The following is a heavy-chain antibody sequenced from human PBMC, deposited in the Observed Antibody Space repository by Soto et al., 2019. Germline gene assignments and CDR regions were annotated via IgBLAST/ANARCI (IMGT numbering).Heavy chain of an antibody. J-gene: IGHJ5*02. Sequence: SVKVSCKASGGTFSSYAISWVRQAPGQGLEWMGGIIPIFGIANYAQKFQGRVTITADESTSTAYMELSSLRSEDTAVYYCARDSIAARGDSVWFDPWGQGTLVTVSS. D-gene: IGHD6-6*01. V-gene: IGHV1-69*13. CDR3: ARDSIAARGDSVWFDP. CDR2: IIPIFGIA. CDR1: GGTFSSYA.